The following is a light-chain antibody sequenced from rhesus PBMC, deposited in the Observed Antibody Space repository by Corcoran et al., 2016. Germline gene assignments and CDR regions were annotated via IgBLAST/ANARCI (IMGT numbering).Light chain of an antibody. J-gene: IGKJ4*01. Sequence: DIQMTQSPSSLSASVGDRVAITCRASQDISSYLNWFQQRPGKAPKLVNYYANRLETGVPSRFSGSGSGTEFTLTISSLQPEDFATYYCQQYNTLPLTFGGGTKVEVK. CDR3: QQYNTLPLT. CDR1: QDISSY. V-gene: IGKV1-32*01. CDR2: YAN.